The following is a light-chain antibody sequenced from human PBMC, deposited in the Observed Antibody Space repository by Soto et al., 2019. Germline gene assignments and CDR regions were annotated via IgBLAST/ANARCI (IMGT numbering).Light chain of an antibody. V-gene: IGLV2-14*01. Sequence: QPASVSGSPGQSITISCTGTSSDVGAYNYVSWYQQHPGKAPKLMIYDVSNRPSGVSNRFSGSKSGNTASLTISGLQAEDEADYYCSSYTISSTLVVFGGGTKLTVL. CDR2: DVS. J-gene: IGLJ2*01. CDR3: SSYTISSTLVV. CDR1: SSDVGAYNY.